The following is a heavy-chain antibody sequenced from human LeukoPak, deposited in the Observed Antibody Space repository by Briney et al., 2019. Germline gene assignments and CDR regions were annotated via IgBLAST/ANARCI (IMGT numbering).Heavy chain of an antibody. D-gene: IGHD2-15*01. CDR3: TTELGISMSGRTGYYFDY. J-gene: IGHJ4*02. CDR1: GFTFSSYW. CDR2: IKSKPDGATT. V-gene: IGHV3-15*01. Sequence: PGGSLRLSCAASGFTFSSYWMTWVRQTPGKGLEWVGRIKSKPDGATTDYAAPVKGRFTISRDDSWNTLYMEMNSLKTEDTAVYYCTTELGISMSGRTGYYFDYWGQGTLVTVSS.